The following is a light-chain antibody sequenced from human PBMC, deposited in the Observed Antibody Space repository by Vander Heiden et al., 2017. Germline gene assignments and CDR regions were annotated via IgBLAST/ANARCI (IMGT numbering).Light chain of an antibody. CDR2: AAS. Sequence: DIQMTQSPSSLSASVGDRVTITCRASQSISSYLNWYQQKPGKAPKLLIYAASSLQSAVPSRFSGSGSGTDFTLTISSLQPEDFATYYCQQSDSNPYTFGQGTKVEIK. J-gene: IGKJ2*01. V-gene: IGKV1-39*01. CDR3: QQSDSNPYT. CDR1: QSISSY.